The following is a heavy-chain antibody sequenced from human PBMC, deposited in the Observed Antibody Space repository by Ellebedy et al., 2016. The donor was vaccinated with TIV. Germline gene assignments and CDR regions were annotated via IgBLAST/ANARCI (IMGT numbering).Heavy chain of an antibody. CDR2: SGASGST. J-gene: IGHJ2*01. V-gene: IGHV3-23*01. CDR3: AKEAKEHAGPWYLDL. D-gene: IGHD1/OR15-1a*01. Sequence: GESLKISCAASGFTFSSNAMSWVRQAPGKGLEWVSGSGASGSTHYADSVKGRFTISRDNSKNTMFLQMDSPRAEDTAAYYCAKEAKEHAGPWYLDLWGRGTLVTVSS. CDR1: GFTFSSNA.